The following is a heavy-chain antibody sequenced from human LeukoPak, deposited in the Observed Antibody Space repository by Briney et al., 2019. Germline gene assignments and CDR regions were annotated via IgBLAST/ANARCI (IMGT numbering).Heavy chain of an antibody. CDR1: GFSFSSYA. CDR2: IRGSGDTA. V-gene: IGHV3-23*01. Sequence: GGSLRLSCAASGFSFSSYAMAWVRQAPGKGLEWVSAIRGSGDTALYADSVKGRYTISRDNFKNIVYLEMNSLRAEDTATYYCAKVTWESRPPDCNSWGPGTLVTVSS. D-gene: IGHD6-6*01. CDR3: AKVTWESRPPDCNS. J-gene: IGHJ4*02.